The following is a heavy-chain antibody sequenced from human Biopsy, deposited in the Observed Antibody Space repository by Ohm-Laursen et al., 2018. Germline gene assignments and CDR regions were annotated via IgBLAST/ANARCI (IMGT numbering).Heavy chain of an antibody. J-gene: IGHJ6*02. CDR1: GGSISSDW. Sequence: GTLSLTCTVSGGSISSDWWRWIRQTPGKGLEWIGYVYYSGTTTYNPSLRSRVTISVDTSMNQISLRLQSVTAADTAIYYCTRATNSTGWPYYYFYGMDIWGQGTTVTVSS. D-gene: IGHD2/OR15-2a*01. CDR2: VYYSGTT. CDR3: TRATNSTGWPYYYFYGMDI. V-gene: IGHV4-59*01.